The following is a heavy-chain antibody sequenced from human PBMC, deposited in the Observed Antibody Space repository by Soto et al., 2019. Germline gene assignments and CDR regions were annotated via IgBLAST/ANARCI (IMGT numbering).Heavy chain of an antibody. Sequence: GGSLRLSCAASGFTFSSYGMHWVRQAPGKGLEWVAVIWYDGSNKYYADSVKGRFTISRDNSKNPLYLQMNSLRAEDTAVYYCARDGYYYDSSGYYPDLGDYWGQGTLVTVSS. CDR3: ARDGYYYDSSGYYPDLGDY. CDR2: IWYDGSNK. V-gene: IGHV3-33*01. J-gene: IGHJ4*02. D-gene: IGHD3-22*01. CDR1: GFTFSSYG.